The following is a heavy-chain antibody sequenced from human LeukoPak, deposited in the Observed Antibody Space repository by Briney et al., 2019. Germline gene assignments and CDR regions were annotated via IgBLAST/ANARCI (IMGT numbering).Heavy chain of an antibody. CDR2: SFTSGIS. V-gene: IGHV4-4*07. Sequence: SETLSLTCTVSVGSLSPYYWHWIRRPAGKGLEGIGRSFTSGISNHNASLKSRVTMSVDTSKSQFSLNLSSVTAADTAVYYCARESSGTYYNPLGYMDVWGKGTTVTVSS. CDR3: ARESSGTYYNPLGYMDV. CDR1: VGSLSPYY. J-gene: IGHJ6*03. D-gene: IGHD3-10*01.